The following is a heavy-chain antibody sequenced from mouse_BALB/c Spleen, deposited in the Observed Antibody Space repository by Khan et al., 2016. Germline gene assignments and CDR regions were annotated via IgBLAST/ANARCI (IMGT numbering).Heavy chain of an antibody. CDR1: GYSFTGYY. J-gene: IGHJ2*01. V-gene: IGHV1-26*01. D-gene: IGHD2-1*01. Sequence: VQLQQSGPDLVKPGASVNISCKASGYSFTGYYMHWVKESHVKSLEWIGRVNPNNGGTSYNQKFKGKAILTVDTSSSIAYMELRRLTSEDSAVYYWASMGGHYVGWGQGTTLTVSA. CDR2: VNPNNGGT. CDR3: ASMGGHYVG.